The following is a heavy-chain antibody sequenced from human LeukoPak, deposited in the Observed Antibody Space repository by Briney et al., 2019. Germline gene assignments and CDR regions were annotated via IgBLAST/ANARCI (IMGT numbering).Heavy chain of an antibody. V-gene: IGHV1-8*01. CDR3: ARGPYYDFWSSYNPPFDY. J-gene: IGHJ4*02. CDR1: EYTFTSYD. Sequence: ASVKVSCMASEYTFTSYDINRVRQATRQGREWMGWMNPNSGNTGYAQKFQGRVTMTSETTLSTAYMELSSLRSQDTAVYYCARGPYYDFWSSYNPPFDYWGQGTPVTGSS. D-gene: IGHD3-3*01. CDR2: MNPNSGNT.